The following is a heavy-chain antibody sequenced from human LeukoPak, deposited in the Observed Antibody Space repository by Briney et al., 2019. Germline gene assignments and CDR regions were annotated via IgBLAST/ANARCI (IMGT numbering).Heavy chain of an antibody. D-gene: IGHD3-22*01. CDR1: GYAISSGYY. CDR2: IYHSGTT. J-gene: IGHJ4*02. Sequence: SETLSLTCTVSGYAISSGYYWGWIRQSPVKGLEWIGTIYHSGTTYYNPSLTSRVTMSVDTSKNQFSLKLSSVTAADTALYYCARGLYYDSSIYYYYFDYWGQGPLVTVSS. CDR3: ARGLYYDSSIYYYYFDY. V-gene: IGHV4-38-2*02.